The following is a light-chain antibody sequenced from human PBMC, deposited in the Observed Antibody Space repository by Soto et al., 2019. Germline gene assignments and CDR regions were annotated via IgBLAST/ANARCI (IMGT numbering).Light chain of an antibody. CDR2: WAS. V-gene: IGKV4-1*01. Sequence: DIVMTQSPDSLAVSLGERATINCKSSQSVLYRANNNNYLAWYQQKPGHPPKLLIYWASSRESGVPDRFSGSGSGRDFTLTISSLQAEDVAVYYCQQYYSTPPTFGQGTKVEIK. J-gene: IGKJ1*01. CDR1: QSVLYRANNNNY. CDR3: QQYYSTPPT.